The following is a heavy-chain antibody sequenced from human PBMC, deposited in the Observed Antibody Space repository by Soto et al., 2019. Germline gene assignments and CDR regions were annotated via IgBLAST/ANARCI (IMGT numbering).Heavy chain of an antibody. Sequence: GGSLRLSCAVSGFICSSYDMSWVRQAPGKGLEWVSTILVGGSTHYEDSVKGRFTISRDTSKNTVYLQMNSLTAGDTAFYYCAKETATREGAFEIYGKGTMVTV. D-gene: IGHD1-1*01. CDR2: ILVGGST. CDR1: GFICSSYD. CDR3: AKETATREGAFEI. V-gene: IGHV3-23*01. J-gene: IGHJ3*02.